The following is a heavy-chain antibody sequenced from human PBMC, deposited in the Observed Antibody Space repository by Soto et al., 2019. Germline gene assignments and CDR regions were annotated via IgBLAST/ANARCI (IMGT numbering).Heavy chain of an antibody. CDR3: ARHDGGYSYGYHFGY. D-gene: IGHD5-18*01. Sequence: PGESLRISCEGSGYSFSSYWISWVRQMPGKGLEWMGRIDPSDSYTNYSPSFQGHVTISADKSISTAYLQWSSLKASDTAMYYCARHDGGYSYGYHFGYWGLGTLVXVSS. V-gene: IGHV5-10-1*01. CDR2: IDPSDSYT. CDR1: GYSFSSYW. J-gene: IGHJ4*02.